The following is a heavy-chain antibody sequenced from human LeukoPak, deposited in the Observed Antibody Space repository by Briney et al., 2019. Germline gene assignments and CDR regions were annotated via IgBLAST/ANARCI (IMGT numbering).Heavy chain of an antibody. CDR2: AGWAGGTT. J-gene: IGHJ4*02. D-gene: IGHD2-2*01. CDR1: GFNFDRYT. V-gene: IGHV3-43*01. CDR3: AGSTSWHYFDY. Sequence: GGSLRLSCATSGFNFDRYTIHWVRQAPGKGLEWVSLAGWAGGTTYYSDSVRGRFTISRDSGKNSLYLQMNSLRAEDTAVYYCAGSTSWHYFDYWGQGTLVTVSS.